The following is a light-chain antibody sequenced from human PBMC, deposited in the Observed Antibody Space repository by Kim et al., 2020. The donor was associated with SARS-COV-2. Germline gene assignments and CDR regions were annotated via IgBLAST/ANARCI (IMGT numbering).Light chain of an antibody. J-gene: IGKJ4*01. Sequence: EIVLTQSPATLSLSPGERATLSCRASQSVSSYLAWYQQKPGKAPRLLIYDASNRATGIPARFSGSGSGTDFTLTISSLEPEDFAVYYCQQRSNWLNLGGGTKVDSK. CDR1: QSVSSY. CDR2: DAS. CDR3: QQRSNWLN. V-gene: IGKV3-11*01.